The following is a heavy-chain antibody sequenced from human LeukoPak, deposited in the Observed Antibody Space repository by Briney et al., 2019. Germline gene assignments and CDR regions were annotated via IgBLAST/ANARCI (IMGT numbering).Heavy chain of an antibody. CDR1: GFTVSSNY. CDR3: ARAQAVTAIYDY. D-gene: IGHD2-21*02. Sequence: GGSLRLSCAASGFTVSSNYMSWVRQAPGKGLEWVSIIYSGGSTYYADSMKGRSTISRDNSKNTLYLQMNSLRAEDTAVYYCARAQAVTAIYDYWGQGTLVTVSS. J-gene: IGHJ4*02. CDR2: IYSGGST. V-gene: IGHV3-53*01.